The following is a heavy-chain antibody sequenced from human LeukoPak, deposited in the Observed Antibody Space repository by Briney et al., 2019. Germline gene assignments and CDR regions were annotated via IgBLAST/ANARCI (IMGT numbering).Heavy chain of an antibody. D-gene: IGHD1-26*01. CDR1: GGTFSSYA. V-gene: IGHV1-69*05. J-gene: IGHJ5*02. Sequence: SVKVSCKASGGTFSSYAISWVRQAPGQGLEWMGGIIPIFGTANYAQKLQGRVTMTTDTSTSTAYMELRSLRSDDTAVYYCARDASGGSYNWFDPWGQGTLVTVSS. CDR2: IIPIFGTA. CDR3: ARDASGGSYNWFDP.